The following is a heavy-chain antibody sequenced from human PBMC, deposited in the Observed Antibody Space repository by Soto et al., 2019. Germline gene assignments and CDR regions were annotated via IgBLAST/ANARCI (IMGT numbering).Heavy chain of an antibody. CDR3: AKDPPGSSPPRERRYYYYYYGMDV. Sequence: GGSLRLSCAASGFTFSSYAMSWVRQAPGKGLEWVSAISGSGGSTYYADSVKGRFTISRDNSKNTLYLQMNSLRAEDTAVYYCAKDPPGSSPPRERRYYYYYYGMDVWGQGTTVTVSS. D-gene: IGHD6-13*01. J-gene: IGHJ6*02. V-gene: IGHV3-23*01. CDR1: GFTFSSYA. CDR2: ISGSGGST.